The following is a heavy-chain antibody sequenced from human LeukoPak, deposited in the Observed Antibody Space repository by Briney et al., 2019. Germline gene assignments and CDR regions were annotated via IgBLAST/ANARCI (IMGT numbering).Heavy chain of an antibody. Sequence: GGSLRLSCAASGFTVSSNYMTWVRQAPGKGLEWVSAISGSGGSTYYADSVKGRFTISRDNSKNTLYLQMNSLRAEDTAVYYCARDLHPSGWSDFDYWGQGTLVTVSS. CDR3: ARDLHPSGWSDFDY. V-gene: IGHV3-53*01. D-gene: IGHD6-19*01. CDR1: GFTVSSNY. CDR2: ISGSGGST. J-gene: IGHJ4*02.